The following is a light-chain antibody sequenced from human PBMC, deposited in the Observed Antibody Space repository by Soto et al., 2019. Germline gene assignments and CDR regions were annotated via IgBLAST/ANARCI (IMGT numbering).Light chain of an antibody. CDR3: QQYHSLPHT. J-gene: IGKJ2*01. Sequence: DIQMTQSPSTLFASVGDRVTSTCRASQSISSWLAWYQQKPGKAPKLLIYKASSLESGVPLRFSGSGSGTEFTLTISSLQPDDFATYHCQQYHSLPHTFGQGTKLEI. CDR2: KAS. CDR1: QSISSW. V-gene: IGKV1-5*03.